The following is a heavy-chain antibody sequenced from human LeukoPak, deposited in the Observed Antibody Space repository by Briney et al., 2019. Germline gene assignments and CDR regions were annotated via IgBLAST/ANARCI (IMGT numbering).Heavy chain of an antibody. Sequence: SQTLSLTCTVSGGSISSGDYYWSWIRQPPGTGLEWIGYISYSGSTYYNPSLESRVTISVDTSKNQFSLKLSSVTAADTAVYYCARALSKWNDFDYWGQGTLVTVSS. CDR3: ARALSKWNDFDY. D-gene: IGHD1-20*01. V-gene: IGHV4-30-4*08. CDR2: ISYSGST. J-gene: IGHJ4*02. CDR1: GGSISSGDYY.